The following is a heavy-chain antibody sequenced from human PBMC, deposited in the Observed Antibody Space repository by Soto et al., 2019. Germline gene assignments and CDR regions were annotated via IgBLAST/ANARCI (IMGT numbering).Heavy chain of an antibody. CDR2: TFRGEKT. D-gene: IGHD6-13*01. CDR3: ARGPRWVRGSSLIFDY. V-gene: IGHV4-4*02. CDR1: RHSISSHHW. Sequence: SETLSLTCTVFRHSISSHHWWTWVRQPPGKGLEWIGETFRGEKTNYNPSFKSRATISVDMSQNQFSLNLSSMTAADTAVYYCARGPRWVRGSSLIFDYWGQGTLVTVSS. J-gene: IGHJ4*02.